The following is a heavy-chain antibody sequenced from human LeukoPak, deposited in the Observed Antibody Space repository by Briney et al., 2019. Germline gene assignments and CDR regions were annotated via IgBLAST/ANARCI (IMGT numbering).Heavy chain of an antibody. Sequence: GGSLRLSCVASGFTFSSDWMSWVRQAPGKGLEWVANIKQDGNEKYYVDSVKGRFTISRDNAKNPLYLQMNSLGAEDTAVYYCARRYCSSTSCHLDYWGQGTLVTVSS. CDR2: IKQDGNEK. V-gene: IGHV3-7*01. CDR1: GFTFSSDW. J-gene: IGHJ4*02. CDR3: ARRYCSSTSCHLDY. D-gene: IGHD2-2*01.